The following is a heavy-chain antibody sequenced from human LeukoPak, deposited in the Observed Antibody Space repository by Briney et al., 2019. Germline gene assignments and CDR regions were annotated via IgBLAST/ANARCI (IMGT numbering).Heavy chain of an antibody. CDR2: ISTSSSYI. CDR1: GLTFSDHY. V-gene: IGHV3-21*01. Sequence: GGSLRLSCAASGLTFSDHYMDWVRQAPGKGLEWVSSISTSSSYIYFADSVKGRFTISRDNAKNSLYLQMNSLRADDTAVYYCARVFRNYYDSSGYYPDAFDIWGKGTMVTVSS. D-gene: IGHD3-22*01. J-gene: IGHJ3*02. CDR3: ARVFRNYYDSSGYYPDAFDI.